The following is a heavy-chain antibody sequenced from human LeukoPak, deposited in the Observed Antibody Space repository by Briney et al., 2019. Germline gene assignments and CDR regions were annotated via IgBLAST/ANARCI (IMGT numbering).Heavy chain of an antibody. V-gene: IGHV4-59*08. J-gene: IGHJ2*01. CDR1: GGSLSSYY. D-gene: IGHD3-22*01. CDR2: IYYSGRT. Sequence: SETLSLTCTVSGGSLSSYYWSWIRQPPGKGREWIGYIYYSGRTNYNPSPKSRVTISVDTSKTQFSLKLSSVTVADTAVYYCARRANEPYDSSGYYSVYWYFDLWGRGTLVTVSS. CDR3: ARRANEPYDSSGYYSVYWYFDL.